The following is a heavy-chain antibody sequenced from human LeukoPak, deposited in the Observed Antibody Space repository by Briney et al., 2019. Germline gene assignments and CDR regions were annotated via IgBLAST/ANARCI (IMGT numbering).Heavy chain of an antibody. CDR2: IIPIFGTT. CDR3: ARPRSGVLTGYYAFDI. Sequence: ASVKVSCKASGGTFSSYAISWVRQAPGQRLEWMGGIIPIFGTTNYAQKFQGRVTITTDESTSTAYMELSSLRSEDTAVYYCARPRSGVLTGYYAFDIWGQGTMVTVSS. CDR1: GGTFSSYA. V-gene: IGHV1-69*05. J-gene: IGHJ3*02. D-gene: IGHD3-9*01.